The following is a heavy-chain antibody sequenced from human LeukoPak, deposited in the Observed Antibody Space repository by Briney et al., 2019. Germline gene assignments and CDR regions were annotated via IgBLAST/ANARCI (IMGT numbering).Heavy chain of an antibody. D-gene: IGHD3-16*01. J-gene: IGHJ6*02. CDR2: ISWNSGSI. V-gene: IGHV3-9*01. CDR3: ARVAFGLYVMDV. Sequence: GGSLRLSCAASGFTFDDYAMHWVRQAPGKGLEWVSGISWNSGSIGYADSAKGRFTISRDNAKNSLYLQMISLRAEDTAVYYCARVAFGLYVMDVWGQGTTVTVSS. CDR1: GFTFDDYA.